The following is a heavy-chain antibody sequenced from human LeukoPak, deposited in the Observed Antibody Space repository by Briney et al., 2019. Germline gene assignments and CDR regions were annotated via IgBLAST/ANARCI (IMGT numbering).Heavy chain of an antibody. CDR2: IRASDGRT. D-gene: IGHD2-21*01. CDR1: GFTFSSSS. Sequence: GGSLRLSCVASGFTFSSSSRSWVRQAPGKGLECVSSIRASDGRTYYGDSVEGRFTISRDNSKNTLYLQMNSLRAEDTAVYYCAKLVNYWGQGLLVTVSS. V-gene: IGHV3-23*01. J-gene: IGHJ4*02. CDR3: AKLVNY.